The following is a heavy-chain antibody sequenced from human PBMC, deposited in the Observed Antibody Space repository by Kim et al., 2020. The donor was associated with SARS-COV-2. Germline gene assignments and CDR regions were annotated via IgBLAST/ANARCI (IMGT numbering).Heavy chain of an antibody. CDR1: GFTVSSNY. Sequence: GGSLRLSCAASGFTVSSNYMRWVRQAPGKGLEWVSVIYSGGSTYYSDAVKGRCSIFSDNSKNTLQLQKKNSMTEDTTADYYAGEYGGGSCYNHVGVAF. D-gene: IGHD2-15*01. CDR3: AGEYGGGSCYNHVGVAF. V-gene: IGHV3-53*01. CDR2: IYSGGST. J-gene: IGHJ3*01.